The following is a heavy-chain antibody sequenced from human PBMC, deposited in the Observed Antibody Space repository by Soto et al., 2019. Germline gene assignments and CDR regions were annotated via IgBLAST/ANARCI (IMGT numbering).Heavy chain of an antibody. V-gene: IGHV3-64*01. CDR1: GFTFSSYA. D-gene: IGHD2-2*01. Sequence: GGSLRLSCAASGFTFSSYAMHWVRQAPGKGLEYVSAISSDGGSTYYAKTVKGRFTISRDNSKNTLYLQMGRLRAEDMAVYYCAREIVVVPAAYTTDYWGQGTLVTVSS. CDR3: AREIVVVPAAYTTDY. J-gene: IGHJ4*02. CDR2: ISSDGGST.